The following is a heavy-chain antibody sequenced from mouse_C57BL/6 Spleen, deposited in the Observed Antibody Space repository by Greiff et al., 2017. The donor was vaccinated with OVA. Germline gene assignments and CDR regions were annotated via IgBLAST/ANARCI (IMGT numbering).Heavy chain of an antibody. CDR3: TVYDSPWFAY. Sequence: EVKLMESGGGLVQPGGSMKLSCVASGFTFSNYWMNWVRQSPEKGLEWVAQIRLKSDNYATHYAESVKGRFTISRDDSKSSVYLQRNNLRAEDTGIYYCTVYDSPWFAYWGQGTLVTVSA. CDR1: GFTFSNYW. D-gene: IGHD2-4*01. J-gene: IGHJ3*01. CDR2: IRLKSDNYAT. V-gene: IGHV6-3*01.